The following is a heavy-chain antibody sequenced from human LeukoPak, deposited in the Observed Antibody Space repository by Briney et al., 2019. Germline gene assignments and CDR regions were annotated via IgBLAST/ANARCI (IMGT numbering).Heavy chain of an antibody. CDR1: GYTFTGYY. Sequence: GASVKISCKASGYTFTGYYIHWVRLAPGQGLEWMGWISPNSDDTNYAQKFQGRVNMTRDTSISTAYMELSRLRSDDTAIYYCARGGFDYWGQGTLVTVSS. CDR2: ISPNSDDT. CDR3: ARGGFDY. J-gene: IGHJ4*02. V-gene: IGHV1-2*02.